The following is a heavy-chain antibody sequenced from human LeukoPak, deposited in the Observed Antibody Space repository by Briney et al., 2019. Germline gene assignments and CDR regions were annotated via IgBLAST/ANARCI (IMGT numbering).Heavy chain of an antibody. Sequence: PGGSLRLSCAASGFDFSNYDMTWVRQAPGKGLEYGSSISRGGNYIYSADSVRGRFSISRNNAENSLFLQMNSLRGEDTAVYYCARIGPGTDVYNSFDYWGQGTLVAVSS. V-gene: IGHV3-21*01. CDR1: GFDFSNYD. D-gene: IGHD5-24*01. J-gene: IGHJ4*02. CDR3: ARIGPGTDVYNSFDY. CDR2: ISRGGNYI.